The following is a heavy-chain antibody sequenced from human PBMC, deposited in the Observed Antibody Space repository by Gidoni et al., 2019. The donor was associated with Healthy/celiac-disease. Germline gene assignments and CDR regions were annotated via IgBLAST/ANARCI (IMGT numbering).Heavy chain of an antibody. CDR2: ITSSSSYI. CDR3: ASYDILTDSLDY. D-gene: IGHD3-9*01. V-gene: IGHV3-21*01. J-gene: IGHJ4*02. CDR1: GFTFNCCT. Sequence: EVQLVESGGGLVKPGGSLRLSCVASGFTFNCCTMNWVRQAPGKGLECVSSITSSSSYIYYADSVKGRFTISRDNAKNSLYLQMNSLRAEDTAVYYCASYDILTDSLDYWGQGTLVTVSS.